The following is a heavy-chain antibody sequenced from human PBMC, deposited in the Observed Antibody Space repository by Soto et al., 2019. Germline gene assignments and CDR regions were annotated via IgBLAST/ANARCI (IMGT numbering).Heavy chain of an antibody. Sequence: EVQLVETGGGLIQPGESLRLSCAASGFTVSSNYMSWVRQAPGKGLEWVSVIYRDGNTYYADSVKGRFTISRDNSKNTLYLQMNSLRAEDTAVYYCARDLGSDSGGHSGADWGRGTLVTVSA. V-gene: IGHV3-53*02. CDR1: GFTVSSNY. CDR2: IYRDGNT. D-gene: IGHD3-22*01. J-gene: IGHJ4*02. CDR3: ARDLGSDSGGHSGAD.